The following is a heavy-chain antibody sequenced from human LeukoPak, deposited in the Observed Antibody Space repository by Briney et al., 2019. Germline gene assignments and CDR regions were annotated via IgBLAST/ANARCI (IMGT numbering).Heavy chain of an antibody. V-gene: IGHV3-23*01. Sequence: GGSLRLSCAASGFTFSSYAMTWVRQAPGKGLEWVSAISGSGGSTYYGDSVKGRFTISRDNSKNTLYLQMNSLRAEDTAVYYCAKVVGYNWKQGADYWGQGTLVTVSS. J-gene: IGHJ4*02. D-gene: IGHD1-20*01. CDR2: ISGSGGST. CDR1: GFTFSSYA. CDR3: AKVVGYNWKQGADY.